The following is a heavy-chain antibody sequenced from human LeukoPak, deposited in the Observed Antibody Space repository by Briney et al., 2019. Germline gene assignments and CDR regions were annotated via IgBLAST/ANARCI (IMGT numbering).Heavy chain of an antibody. V-gene: IGHV3-23*01. J-gene: IGHJ4*02. Sequence: VGSLRLSCAASGVTFCSYGMGWVRQAPGKGVGWVSAISGSGGSTYYADSVKGRSTISRDTSKNTLYLQMNSRRAEDTAVYYCAKEEDRGVIITNWGQGTLVTVSS. CDR3: AKEEDRGVIITN. CDR2: ISGSGGST. D-gene: IGHD3-10*01. CDR1: GVTFCSYG.